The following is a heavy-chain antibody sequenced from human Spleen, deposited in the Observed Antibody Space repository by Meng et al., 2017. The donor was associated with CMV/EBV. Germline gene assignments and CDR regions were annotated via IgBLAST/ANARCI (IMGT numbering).Heavy chain of an antibody. CDR3: ARVKLSGTPNDY. CDR1: GYMFIDSY. J-gene: IGHJ4*02. D-gene: IGHD5-12*01. Sequence: ASVKVSCKASGYMFIDSYMHWVRQAPGQGLEWMGWINLNTGGTNYAQKFQGRVTMTRDTSINTAYMELTSLTSDDTAVYHCARVKLSGTPNDYWGQGTLVTVSS. V-gene: IGHV1-2*02. CDR2: INLNTGGT.